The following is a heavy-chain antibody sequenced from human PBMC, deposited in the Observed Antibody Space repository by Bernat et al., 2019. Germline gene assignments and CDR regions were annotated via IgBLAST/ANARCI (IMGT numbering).Heavy chain of an antibody. Sequence: QVQLVESGGGVVQPGRSLRLSCAASGFTFSSYAMHWVRQAPGKGLEWVAVISYDGSNKYYADSVKGRFTISRDNSKNTLYLQMNSLRAEDTAVYYCARDEGVEGGFDPWGQGTLVTVSS. D-gene: IGHD5-24*01. CDR1: GFTFSSYA. J-gene: IGHJ5*02. V-gene: IGHV3-30-3*01. CDR3: ARDEGVEGGFDP. CDR2: ISYDGSNK.